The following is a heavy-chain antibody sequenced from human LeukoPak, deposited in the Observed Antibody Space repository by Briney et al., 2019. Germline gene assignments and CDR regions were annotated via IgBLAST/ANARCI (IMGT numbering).Heavy chain of an antibody. CDR1: GYTFTSYD. Sequence: ASVKVSCKASGYTFTSYDINWVRQATGQGLEWMGWTNPNSGNTGYAQKFQGRVTMTRNTSISTAYMELSSLRSEDTAVYYCARGRMPTFYVWGSYRPPPPLIDYWGQGTLVTVSS. CDR3: ARGRMPTFYVWGSYRPPPPLIDY. D-gene: IGHD3-16*02. J-gene: IGHJ4*02. V-gene: IGHV1-8*01. CDR2: TNPNSGNT.